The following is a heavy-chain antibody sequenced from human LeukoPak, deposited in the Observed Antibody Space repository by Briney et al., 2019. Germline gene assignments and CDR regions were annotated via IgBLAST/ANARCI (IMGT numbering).Heavy chain of an antibody. CDR1: GGSISSSSYY. Sequence: SETLSLTCTVSGGSISSSSYYWGWIRQPPRKGLEWIGSIYYSGSAYYNPSLKSRVTISVDTSKNQFSLKLSSVTAADTAVYYCARESAWKGLVRNWVDPWGQGTLVTVSS. CDR2: IYYSGSA. V-gene: IGHV4-39*07. J-gene: IGHJ5*02. CDR3: ARESAWKGLVRNWVDP. D-gene: IGHD6-6*01.